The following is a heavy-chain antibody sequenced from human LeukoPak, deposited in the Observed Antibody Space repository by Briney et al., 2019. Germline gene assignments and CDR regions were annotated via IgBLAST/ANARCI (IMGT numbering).Heavy chain of an antibody. V-gene: IGHV3-74*01. Sequence: GGSLRLSCAASGFTFSSYWMHWVRQAPGKGLVWVSRINSDGSSTSYADSVKGRFTISRDNSKNTLYLQMNSLRAEDTAVYYCARDLLWFGELLYYYYGMDVWGQGTTVTVSS. J-gene: IGHJ6*02. D-gene: IGHD3-10*01. CDR2: INSDGSST. CDR1: GFTFSSYW. CDR3: ARDLLWFGELLYYYYGMDV.